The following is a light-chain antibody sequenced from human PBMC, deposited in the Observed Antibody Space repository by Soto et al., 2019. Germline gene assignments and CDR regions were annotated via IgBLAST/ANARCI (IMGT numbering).Light chain of an antibody. V-gene: IGLV2-8*01. J-gene: IGLJ1*01. CDR3: ISYTDRQSYL. CDR2: EVS. CDR1: SSDVGDFNY. Sequence: QSVLAQPPSASGSPGQSVTISCTGTSSDVGDFNYVSWYQQHPGKAPKLMIYEVSKRPSGVPDRFSGSKSGNTASLTVSGLQTEDEADYYCISYTDRQSYLFGTGTKVTVL.